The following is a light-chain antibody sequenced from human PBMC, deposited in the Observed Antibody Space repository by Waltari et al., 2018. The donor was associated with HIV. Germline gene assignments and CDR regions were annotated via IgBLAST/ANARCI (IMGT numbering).Light chain of an antibody. CDR3: CAYADNYPVV. J-gene: IGLJ2*01. CDR1: SSDVGGYNY. Sequence: QSALTQPRSVSGSPGQSVTISCTGTSSDVGGYNYVSWYQQHPGKAPKFMMYDVNKRPSGVPDRFSGSKSGNTAALTISGLQAEDEADYYCCAYADNYPVVFGGGTKLTVL. CDR2: DVN. V-gene: IGLV2-11*01.